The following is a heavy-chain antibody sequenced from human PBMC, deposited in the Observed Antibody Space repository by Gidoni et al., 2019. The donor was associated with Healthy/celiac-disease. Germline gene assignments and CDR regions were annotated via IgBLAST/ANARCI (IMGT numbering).Heavy chain of an antibody. CDR3: TRGRLEGDDGGYYFDY. Sequence: EVQLVESGGGLVQPGRSLRLSCTASGFTFGAYAMSWFRQAPGKGLEWVGFIRSKAYGRTTEYAASVKGRFTISRDDSKSIAYLQMNSLKTEDTAVYYCTRGRLEGDDGGYYFDYWGQGTLVTVSS. V-gene: IGHV3-49*03. CDR1: GFTFGAYA. D-gene: IGHD3-16*01. J-gene: IGHJ4*02. CDR2: IRSKAYGRTT.